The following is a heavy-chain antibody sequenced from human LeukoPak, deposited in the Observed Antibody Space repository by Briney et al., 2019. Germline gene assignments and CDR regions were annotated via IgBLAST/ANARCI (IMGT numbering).Heavy chain of an antibody. CDR3: VTAVFDC. V-gene: IGHV3-30*02. CDR1: GFKFSDYG. CDR2: IRSDGTKI. J-gene: IGHJ4*02. Sequence: GGSLTISCVASGFKFSDYGVHWVRQAPGKGLEWLAFIRSDGTKIVYEESLKGRFTISRDNSKNTLYLQMNSLRGGDSAVYYCVTAVFDCWGQGTLVTVSS.